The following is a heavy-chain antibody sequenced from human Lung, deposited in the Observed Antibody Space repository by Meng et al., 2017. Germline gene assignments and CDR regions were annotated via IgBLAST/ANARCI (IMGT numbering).Heavy chain of an antibody. D-gene: IGHD6-19*01. J-gene: IGHJ4*02. CDR2: IIDSGST. Sequence: QGQLKHVGAGLFKPSETLSLTCAVYGGSFSGYYWSWIRQPPGKGLEWIGEIIDSGSTNYNPSLKSRVTISVDTSKNQFSLRVTSVTAADRAVYYCVRRTYSSGWYFDYWGQGTLVTVSS. CDR1: GGSFSGYY. V-gene: IGHV4-34*02. CDR3: VRRTYSSGWYFDY.